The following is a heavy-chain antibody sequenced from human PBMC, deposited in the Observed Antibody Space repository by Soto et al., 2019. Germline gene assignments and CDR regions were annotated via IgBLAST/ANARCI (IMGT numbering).Heavy chain of an antibody. CDR3: ARVSDIAAAAYYYYYMDV. Sequence: QVPLVQSGAEVKKPGASVKVSCKASGYTFTSYGISWVRQAPGQGLEWMGWISAYNGNTNYAQKLQGRVTMTTDTSTSTAYMELRSLRSDDTAVYYCARVSDIAAAAYYYYYMDVWGKGTTVTVSS. CDR2: ISAYNGNT. CDR1: GYTFTSYG. V-gene: IGHV1-18*01. D-gene: IGHD6-13*01. J-gene: IGHJ6*03.